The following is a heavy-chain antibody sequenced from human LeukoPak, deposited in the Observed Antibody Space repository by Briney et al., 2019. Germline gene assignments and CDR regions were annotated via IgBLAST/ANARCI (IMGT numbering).Heavy chain of an antibody. Sequence: SQTLSLTCAISGDSVSSNSAAWNWIRQSPSRGLEWLGRTYYRSKWFNNYAVSVKSRISINPDTSKNQFSLQLNSVTPDDTAVYYCARDQTGDLEFDYWGQGTLVTVSS. CDR2: TYYRSKWFN. V-gene: IGHV6-1*01. D-gene: IGHD7-27*01. J-gene: IGHJ4*02. CDR3: ARDQTGDLEFDY. CDR1: GDSVSSNSAA.